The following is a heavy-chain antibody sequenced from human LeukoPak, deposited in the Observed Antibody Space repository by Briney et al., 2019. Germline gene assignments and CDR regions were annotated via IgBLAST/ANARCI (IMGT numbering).Heavy chain of an antibody. V-gene: IGHV3-30*04. CDR2: ISYDGSNK. J-gene: IGHJ1*01. CDR3: ASHDRKH. Sequence: GGSLRLSCAASGFTFSSYATHWVRQAPGKGLEWVAVISYDGSNKYYADSVKGRFTISRDNSKNTLYLQMNSLRAEDTAVYYCASHDRKHWGQGTLVTVSS. CDR1: GFTFSSYA.